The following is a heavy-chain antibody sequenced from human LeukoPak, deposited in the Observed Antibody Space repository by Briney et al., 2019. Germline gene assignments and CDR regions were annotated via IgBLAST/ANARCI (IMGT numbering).Heavy chain of an antibody. CDR2: INPNSGGT. CDR3: ARPNVGDYGDYYYYYYMDI. J-gene: IGHJ6*03. Sequence: ASVKVSCKASGYTFSGYYMHWVRQAPGQGLEWMGWINPNSGGTNYAQKFQGRVTMTRDTSISTVYMELSRLRSDDTAVYYCARPNVGDYGDYYYYYYMDIWGKGTTVTISS. D-gene: IGHD4-17*01. CDR1: GYTFSGYY. V-gene: IGHV1-2*02.